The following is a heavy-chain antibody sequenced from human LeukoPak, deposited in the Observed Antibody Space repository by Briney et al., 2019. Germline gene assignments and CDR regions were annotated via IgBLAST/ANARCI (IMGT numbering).Heavy chain of an antibody. CDR1: GFTFSSYS. J-gene: IGHJ4*02. V-gene: IGHV3-21*01. CDR3: AKDREKPSQFDY. Sequence: GGSLRLSCAASGFTFSSYSMNWVRQAPGKGLEWVSSISSSSSYIYYADSVKGRFTISRDNSKNTQFLQMTSLRAEDTAVYYCAKDREKPSQFDYWGQGTLVTVS. D-gene: IGHD1-26*01. CDR2: ISSSSSYI.